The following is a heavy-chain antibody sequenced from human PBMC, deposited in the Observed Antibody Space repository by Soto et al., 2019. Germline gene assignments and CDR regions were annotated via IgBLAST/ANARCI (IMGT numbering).Heavy chain of an antibody. CDR3: AKGPAIVLVPAAMNYYDGMDV. D-gene: IGHD2-2*01. Sequence: QVQLVESGGGVVQPGRSLRLSCAASGFTFSSYGMHWVRQAPGKGLEWVAVISYDGSNKYYADSVKGRFTISRDNSKNTLYPQMNSLRAEDTAVYYCAKGPAIVLVPAAMNYYDGMDVWGHGTTVTVSS. J-gene: IGHJ6*02. V-gene: IGHV3-30*18. CDR1: GFTFSSYG. CDR2: ISYDGSNK.